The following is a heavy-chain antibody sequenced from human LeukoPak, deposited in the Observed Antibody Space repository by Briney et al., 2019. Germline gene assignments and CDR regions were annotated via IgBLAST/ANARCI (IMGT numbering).Heavy chain of an antibody. CDR1: GFTFSSYS. J-gene: IGHJ4*02. CDR3: ARTHYDLLTGSHFDY. Sequence: GGSVRLSCAASGFTFSSYSMNWVRQAPGKGLEWVSSISSSSSYIYYADSVKGRFTISRDNAKNSLYLQMNSLRAEDTAVYYCARTHYDLLTGSHFDYWGQGTLVTVSS. CDR2: ISSSSSYI. V-gene: IGHV3-21*01. D-gene: IGHD3-9*01.